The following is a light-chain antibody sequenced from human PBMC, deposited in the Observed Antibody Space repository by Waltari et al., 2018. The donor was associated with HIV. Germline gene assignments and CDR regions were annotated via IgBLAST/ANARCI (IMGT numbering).Light chain of an antibody. CDR2: GAS. V-gene: IGKV3-20*01. CDR3: QQYGSSPFT. J-gene: IGKJ3*01. CDR1: QCVSSSY. Sequence: EIVLTQSPGTLSLSPGESATLSCRASQCVSSSYLAWYQQKPGQAPRLLIYGASSRATGIPDRFSGSGSGTDFTLTISRLEPEDFAVYYCQQYGSSPFTFGPGTKVDIK.